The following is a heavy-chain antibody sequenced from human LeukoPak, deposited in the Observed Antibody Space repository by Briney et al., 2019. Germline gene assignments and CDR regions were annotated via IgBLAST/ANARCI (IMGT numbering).Heavy chain of an antibody. Sequence: GASVRVSCKPSGYTFTNYYIHWVRQAPGQGLEWMGWINPTSGATNYAQRFQGRVTMTRDTSIRTAYMELSSLRSDDTAVYYCARDNLRFFDYWGQGTLVTVSS. D-gene: IGHD1-14*01. CDR3: ARDNLRFFDY. J-gene: IGHJ4*02. CDR2: INPTSGAT. V-gene: IGHV1-2*02. CDR1: GYTFTNYY.